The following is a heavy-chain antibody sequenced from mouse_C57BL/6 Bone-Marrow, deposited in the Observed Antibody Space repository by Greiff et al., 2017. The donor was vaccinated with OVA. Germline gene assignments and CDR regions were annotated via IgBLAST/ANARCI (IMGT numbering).Heavy chain of an antibody. V-gene: IGHV1-81*01. Sequence: QVQLQQSGAELARPGASVKLSCKASGYTFTSYGISWVKQRTGQGLEWIGEIYPRSGNTYYNEKFKVKATMTADKAAITAYMELRILTSEDSAVYFCARAYYYGSSLAYWGQGTLVTVSA. D-gene: IGHD1-1*01. CDR1: GYTFTSYG. CDR2: IYPRSGNT. CDR3: ARAYYYGSSLAY. J-gene: IGHJ3*01.